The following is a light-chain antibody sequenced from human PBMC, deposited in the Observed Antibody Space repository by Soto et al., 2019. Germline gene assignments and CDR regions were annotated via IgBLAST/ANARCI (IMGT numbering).Light chain of an antibody. V-gene: IGKV1-9*01. CDR2: AAS. CDR3: QQLKSYPRT. J-gene: IGKJ4*01. CDR1: QDIRGY. Sequence: DIKLTQSPSFLSASVGDRVTISCRASQDIRGYLAWYQQKPGKAPNLLIYAASTLQSGVPSRFSGSGSGSEFSLTISSLQPEDFATYYCQQLKSYPRTFGGGTKVEIK.